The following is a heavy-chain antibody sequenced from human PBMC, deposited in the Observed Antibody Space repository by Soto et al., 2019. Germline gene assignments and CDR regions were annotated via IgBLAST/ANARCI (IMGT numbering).Heavy chain of an antibody. J-gene: IGHJ5*02. Sequence: GGSLRLSCAASGFIFNSYRMSWVRQAPGKGLQWVASTSSSSGSTDYADSVKGRFTISRDNSKNTLYLQVNSLRAEDTAVYFCAKDLYSSSWERKYYFDHWGQGTRVTVSS. CDR3: AKDLYSSSWERKYYFDH. V-gene: IGHV3-23*01. CDR2: TSSSSGST. CDR1: GFIFNSYR. D-gene: IGHD6-13*01.